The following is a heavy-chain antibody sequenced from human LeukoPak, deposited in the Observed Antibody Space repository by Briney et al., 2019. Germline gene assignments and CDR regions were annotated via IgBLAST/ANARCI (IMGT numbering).Heavy chain of an antibody. Sequence: GGSLRLSCAASGFTFSSYAMHWVRQAPGKGLEWVAVISYDGSNKYYADSVKGRFTISRDNSKNTLYLQMNSLRAEDTAVYHCARPLYYYDSSGLFDYWGQGTLVTVSS. J-gene: IGHJ4*02. CDR1: GFTFSSYA. CDR2: ISYDGSNK. CDR3: ARPLYYYDSSGLFDY. D-gene: IGHD3-22*01. V-gene: IGHV3-30-3*01.